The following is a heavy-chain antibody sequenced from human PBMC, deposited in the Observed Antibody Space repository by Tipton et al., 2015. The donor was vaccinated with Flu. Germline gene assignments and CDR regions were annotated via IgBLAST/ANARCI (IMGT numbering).Heavy chain of an antibody. CDR3: ARGQKLWSKLLGI. CDR1: GYTFTGYY. V-gene: IGHV1-2*02. J-gene: IGHJ4*02. CDR2: INPNSGGT. D-gene: IGHD2-15*01. Sequence: QLVQSGAEVKKPGASVKVSCKASGYTFTGYYMHWVRQAPGQGLEWMGWINPNSGGTNYAQKFQGRVTMTRDTSMSTVYMEVSRLRSDDTAVYYCARGQKLWSKLLGIWGQGTLVTVSS.